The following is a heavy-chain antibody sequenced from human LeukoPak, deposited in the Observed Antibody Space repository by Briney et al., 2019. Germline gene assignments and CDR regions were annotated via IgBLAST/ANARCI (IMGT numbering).Heavy chain of an antibody. J-gene: IGHJ5*02. D-gene: IGHD2/OR15-2a*01. CDR2: ISSSSSTI. CDR1: GFTFSSYA. Sequence: GGSLRLSCAASGFTFSSYAMSWVRQAPGKGLEWVSYISSSSSTIYYADSVRGRFTISGDNAKNSLYLQMNSLRAEDTAVYYCARDLQKATATVGTFCDPWGQGTLVTVSS. V-gene: IGHV3-48*04. CDR3: ARDLQKATATVGTFCDP.